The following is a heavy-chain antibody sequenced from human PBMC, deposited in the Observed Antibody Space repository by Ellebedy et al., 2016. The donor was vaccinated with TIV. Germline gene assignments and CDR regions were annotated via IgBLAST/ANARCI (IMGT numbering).Heavy chain of an antibody. CDR3: ARSRFFDSSGAY. D-gene: IGHD3-9*01. J-gene: IGHJ4*02. Sequence: GGSLRLXCASSGFTVSSHYMSWVRQAPGKGLEWVSVIYSGGSTYYADSVKGRFTISRDNSENTVYLQMNSLRAEDTAVYYCARSRFFDSSGAYWGQGTLVTVSS. CDR1: GFTVSSHY. CDR2: IYSGGST. V-gene: IGHV3-53*01.